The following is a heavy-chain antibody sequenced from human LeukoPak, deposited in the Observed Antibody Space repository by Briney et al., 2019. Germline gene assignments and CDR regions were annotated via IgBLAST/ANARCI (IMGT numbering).Heavy chain of an antibody. V-gene: IGHV4-30-2*02. CDR1: GGSISSGGYS. D-gene: IGHD3-22*01. CDR3: ASGRYDSSGYYYSY. Sequence: SETLSLTCAVSGGSISSGGYSWSWIRQPPGKGLEWIGYIYHSGSSYYNPSLKSRVTISVDRSKNQFSLKLSSVTAADTAVYHCASGRYDSSGYYYSYWGQGTLVTVSS. J-gene: IGHJ4*02. CDR2: IYHSGSS.